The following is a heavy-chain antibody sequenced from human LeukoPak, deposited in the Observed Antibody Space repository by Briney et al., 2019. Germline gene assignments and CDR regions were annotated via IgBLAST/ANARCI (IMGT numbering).Heavy chain of an antibody. D-gene: IGHD7-27*01. CDR1: GGTFSSYA. J-gene: IGHJ4*02. CDR2: INPNSGGT. V-gene: IGHV1-2*02. CDR3: ARLGRATRGPFDY. Sequence: AASVKVSCKASGGTFSSYAISWVRQAPGQGLEWMGWINPNSGGTNYAQKFQGRVTMTRDTSISTAYMELSRLRSDDTAVYYCARLGRATRGPFDYWGQGTLVTVSS.